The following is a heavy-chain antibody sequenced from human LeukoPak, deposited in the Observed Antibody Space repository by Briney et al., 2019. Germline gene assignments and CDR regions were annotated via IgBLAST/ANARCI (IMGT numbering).Heavy chain of an antibody. J-gene: IGHJ4*02. CDR1: GFTFSSYA. CDR3: AKRFGWNDGFDY. CDR2: ISISGGFT. Sequence: GGSLRLSCAASGFTFSSYAMSWVRQAPGKGLEGVASISISGGFTYYADSVKGRFTISRDNSKNTLYLQMNSLRAEDTAVYYCAKRFGWNDGFDYWGQGTLVTDSS. V-gene: IGHV3-23*01. D-gene: IGHD1-1*01.